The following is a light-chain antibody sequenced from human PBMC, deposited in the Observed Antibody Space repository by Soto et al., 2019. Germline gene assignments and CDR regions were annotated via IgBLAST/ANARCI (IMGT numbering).Light chain of an antibody. CDR2: EVS. Sequence: QSALTQPPSASGSFGQSVTISCTGTSSDVGGYNYVSWYQQHPGKALKLMIYEVSERPSGVPDRFSGSKSGNTASLTVSGLQADDEADYYCSSYSGTNYHYVFGTGTKVTVL. CDR1: SSDVGGYNY. V-gene: IGLV2-8*01. J-gene: IGLJ1*01. CDR3: SSYSGTNYHYV.